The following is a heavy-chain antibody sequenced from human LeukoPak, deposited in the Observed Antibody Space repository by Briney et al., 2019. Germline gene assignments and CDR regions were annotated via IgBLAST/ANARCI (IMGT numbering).Heavy chain of an antibody. Sequence: GGSLRLSCAASGFTFSSYAMSWVRQAPGKGLEWVGRIRSEDDAATTDYAAPVKGRFTISRDDSKNTLYLQMDSLKTEDTAVYYCTTGYMHRGLTIDDAFDVWGLGTKVTVSP. CDR1: GFTFSSYA. CDR2: IRSEDDAATT. J-gene: IGHJ3*01. D-gene: IGHD3-10*01. V-gene: IGHV3-15*01. CDR3: TTGYMHRGLTIDDAFDV.